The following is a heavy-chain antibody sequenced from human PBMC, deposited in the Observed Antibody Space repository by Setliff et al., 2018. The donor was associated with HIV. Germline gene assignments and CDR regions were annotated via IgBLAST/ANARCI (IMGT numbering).Heavy chain of an antibody. CDR3: ATQGLTVPIPGGYFQH. CDR1: DYSITSGYY. Sequence: SETLSLTCGISDYSITSGYYWGWIRQPPGKGLEWIGSTYRSGSTYDNPSLKSRVTISFDTSKNQFSLILTSVTAADTAVYYCATQGLTVPIPGGYFQHWGPGSLVTVSS. D-gene: IGHD2-21*02. J-gene: IGHJ1*01. CDR2: TYRSGST. V-gene: IGHV4-38-2*01.